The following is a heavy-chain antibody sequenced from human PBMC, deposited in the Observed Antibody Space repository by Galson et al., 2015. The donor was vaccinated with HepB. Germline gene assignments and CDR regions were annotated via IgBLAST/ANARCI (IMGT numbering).Heavy chain of an antibody. CDR3: ARAQGVVVPAVGWFDP. CDR2: INPNSGGT. J-gene: IGHJ5*02. CDR1: GYTFTGYY. Sequence: SVKVSCKASGYTFTGYYMHWVRQAPGQGLEWMGWINPNSGGTNYAQKFQGWVTMTRDTSISTAYMELSRLRSDDTAVYYCARAQGVVVPAVGWFDPWGQGTLVTVSS. D-gene: IGHD2-2*01. V-gene: IGHV1-2*04.